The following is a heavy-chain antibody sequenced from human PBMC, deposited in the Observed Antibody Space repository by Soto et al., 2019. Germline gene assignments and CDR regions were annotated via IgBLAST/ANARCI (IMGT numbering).Heavy chain of an antibody. CDR1: GFTFSSYH. J-gene: IGHJ3*01. D-gene: IGHD2-15*01. V-gene: IGHV3-21*01. Sequence: EVQLVESGGGLVVPGGPLSLSCVASGFTFSSYHMSWVRQAPGKGLEWVSSVNPLSTHIYYADSVRGRFAISRDHSKNSLYLQMNSLRTEDAAVYYCARGYCGGGGCYLHRDAFDVWGQGTLVTVSS. CDR3: ARGYCGGGGCYLHRDAFDV. CDR2: VNPLSTHI.